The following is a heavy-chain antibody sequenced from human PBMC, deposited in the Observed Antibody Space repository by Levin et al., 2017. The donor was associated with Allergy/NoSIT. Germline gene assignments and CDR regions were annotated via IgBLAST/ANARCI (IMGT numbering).Heavy chain of an antibody. D-gene: IGHD6-6*01. J-gene: IGHJ4*02. CDR3: ARLGNSGSPQIDY. CDR1: GFTFRNYG. V-gene: IGHV3-33*01. Sequence: GESLKISCVASGFTFRNYGMHWIRQVPGKGLEWVASLWDDGSNEDYADSVKGRFIISRDNSKNTLYLQMNSLRPDDTAQYYCARLGNSGSPQIDYWGQGTLVTVSS. CDR2: LWDDGSNE.